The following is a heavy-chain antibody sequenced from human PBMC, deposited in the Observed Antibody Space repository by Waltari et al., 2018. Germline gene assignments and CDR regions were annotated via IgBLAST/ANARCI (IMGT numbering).Heavy chain of an antibody. J-gene: IGHJ4*02. CDR1: GGPFSSYT. V-gene: IGHV1-69*08. Sequence: QVQLVQSGAEVKTPGSSVKVSCKASGGPFSSYTIRWVRQPPGQGLEWMGRIIPILGIANYAQKFQGRVTITADKSTSTAYMGLSSLRSEDTAVYYCARDPGYSGYDGRLGYWGQGTLVTVSS. CDR2: IIPILGIA. D-gene: IGHD5-12*01. CDR3: ARDPGYSGYDGRLGY.